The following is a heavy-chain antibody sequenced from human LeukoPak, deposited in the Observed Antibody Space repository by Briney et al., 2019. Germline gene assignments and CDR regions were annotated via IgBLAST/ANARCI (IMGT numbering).Heavy chain of an antibody. Sequence: SETLSLTCTVSGGSISSSSYYWGWIRQPPGKGLEWIGSIYYSGSTYYNPSLKSRVTISVDTSKNQFSLKLSSVTAADTAVYYCARCLVEPYAFDIWGQGTMVTVSS. CDR2: IYYSGST. CDR1: GGSISSSSYY. J-gene: IGHJ3*02. D-gene: IGHD2-21*01. V-gene: IGHV4-39*07. CDR3: ARCLVEPYAFDI.